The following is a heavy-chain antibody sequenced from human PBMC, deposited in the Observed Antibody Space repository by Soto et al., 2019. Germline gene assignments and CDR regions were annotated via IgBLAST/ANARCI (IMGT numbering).Heavy chain of an antibody. J-gene: IGHJ4*02. Sequence: PSLTCTVSCGSVRRSSYNWSWIRQPPGKGLEWIGYIYNSGSTNYNPSLKSRVTISVDTSKNHFSLRMSSVTAADTAVYYCARESDSGSYYFDYWGRGTPVTVSS. CDR1: CGSVRRSSYN. CDR2: IYNSGST. D-gene: IGHD3-10*01. V-gene: IGHV4-61*03. CDR3: ARESDSGSYYFDY.